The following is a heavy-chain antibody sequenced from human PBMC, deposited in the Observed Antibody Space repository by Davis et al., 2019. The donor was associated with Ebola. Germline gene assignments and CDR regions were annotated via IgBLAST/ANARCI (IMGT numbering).Heavy chain of an antibody. CDR1: GGSFSGYY. D-gene: IGHD2-2*01. CDR3: ARGSYCSSTSCYQPSHLSNWFDP. Sequence: SETLSLTCAVYGGSFSGYYWSWIRQHPGKGLEWIGYIYYSGSTYYNPSLKSRVTISVDTSKNQFSLKLSSVTAADTAVYYCARGSYCSSTSCYQPSHLSNWFDPWGQGTLVTVSS. V-gene: IGHV4-31*11. J-gene: IGHJ5*02. CDR2: IYYSGST.